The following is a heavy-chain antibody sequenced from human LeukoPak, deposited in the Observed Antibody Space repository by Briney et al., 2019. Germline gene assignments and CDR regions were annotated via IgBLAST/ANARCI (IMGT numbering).Heavy chain of an antibody. D-gene: IGHD1-7*01. CDR3: AREPYNWNYYSFDL. CDR1: GFAFSSYA. V-gene: IGHV3-30-3*01. J-gene: IGHJ3*01. CDR2: ISYDGTNK. Sequence: GRSLRLSCAASGFAFSSYAIHWVRQAPGKGLEWVAVISYDGTNKYYADSVKGRFTISRDNSKSTLYLQVNSLRAEDTAVYYCAREPYNWNYYSFDLWGQGTMVTVSS.